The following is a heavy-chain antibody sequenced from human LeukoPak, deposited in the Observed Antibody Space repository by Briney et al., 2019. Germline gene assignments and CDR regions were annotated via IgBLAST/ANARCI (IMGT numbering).Heavy chain of an antibody. Sequence: ASVKVSCKASGYTFIAYYIHWVRQAPGQGLEWMGWISPNSGGTDYAQKFQGRVTMTRDTAIGTAYMELSGLRSDDTAVYYCAIQPWGSGNNWYFDLWGRGTLVTVSS. CDR3: AIQPWGSGNNWYFDL. D-gene: IGHD7-27*01. CDR1: GYTFIAYY. V-gene: IGHV1-2*02. J-gene: IGHJ2*01. CDR2: ISPNSGGT.